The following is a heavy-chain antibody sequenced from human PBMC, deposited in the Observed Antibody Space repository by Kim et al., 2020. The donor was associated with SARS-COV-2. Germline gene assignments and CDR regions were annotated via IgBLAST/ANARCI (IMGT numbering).Heavy chain of an antibody. V-gene: IGHV3-53*01. J-gene: IGHJ4*02. CDR2: IYSGGST. CDR3: VADTAMAPFDY. D-gene: IGHD5-18*01. Sequence: GGSLRLSCAASGFTVSSNYMSWVRQAPGKGLEWVSVIYSGGSTYYADSVKGRFTISRDNSKNTLYLQMNSLRAEDTAVYYCVADTAMAPFDYWGQGTLVTVSS. CDR1: GFTVSSNY.